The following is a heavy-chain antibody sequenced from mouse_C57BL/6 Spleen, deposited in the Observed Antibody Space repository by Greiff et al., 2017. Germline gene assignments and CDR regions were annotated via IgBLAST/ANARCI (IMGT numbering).Heavy chain of an antibody. D-gene: IGHD2-13*01. J-gene: IGHJ4*01. Sequence: VQLQQSGPGLVQPSQSLSITCTVSGFSLTSYGVHWVRQSPGKGLEWLGVIWSGGSTDYYAAFISRLSISKNNSKSQVFLKMNSLQADDTAIYYCDRGGDGSYAMDCWGQGTSVTVSS. V-gene: IGHV2-2*01. CDR3: DRGGDGSYAMDC. CDR2: IWSGGST. CDR1: GFSLTSYG.